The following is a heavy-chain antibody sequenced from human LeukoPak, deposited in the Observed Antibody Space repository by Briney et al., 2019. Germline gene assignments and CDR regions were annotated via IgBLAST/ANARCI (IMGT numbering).Heavy chain of an antibody. Sequence: GGSLRLSCAASGFTFSSYGMHWVRQAPGKGLEWVAVISYDGSNKYYADSVKGRFTISRDNAKNSLYLQMNSLRAEDTAVYYCAREGPGQHDAFDIWGQGTMVTVSS. J-gene: IGHJ3*02. CDR2: ISYDGSNK. CDR3: AREGPGQHDAFDI. CDR1: GFTFSSYG. V-gene: IGHV3-30*03.